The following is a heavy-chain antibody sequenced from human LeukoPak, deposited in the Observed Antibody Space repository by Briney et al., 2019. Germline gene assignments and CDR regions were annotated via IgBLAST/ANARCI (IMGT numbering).Heavy chain of an antibody. CDR3: ARRAGAYSHPYDY. J-gene: IGHJ4*02. CDR2: IYSDNT. D-gene: IGHD4/OR15-4a*01. V-gene: IGHV3-53*01. CDR1: GFTFSSFG. Sequence: GGTLRLSCAASGFTFSSFGMSWVRQAPGKGLEWVSFIYSDNTHYSDSVKGRFTISRDNSKNTLYLQMNSLRAEDTAVYYCARRAGAYSHPYDYWGQGTLVTVSS.